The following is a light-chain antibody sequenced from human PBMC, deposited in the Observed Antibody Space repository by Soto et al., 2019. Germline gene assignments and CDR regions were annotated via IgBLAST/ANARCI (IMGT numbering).Light chain of an antibody. J-gene: IGLJ1*01. CDR3: SSYAGSNIL. CDR1: SSDVGGYNY. CDR2: EVS. Sequence: IFYNGTSSDVGGYNYVSWYQQHPGKAPKLMIYEVSKRPSGVPDRFSGSKSGNTASLTVSGLQAEDEADYYCSSYAGSNILFGTGTKVTVL. V-gene: IGLV2-8*01.